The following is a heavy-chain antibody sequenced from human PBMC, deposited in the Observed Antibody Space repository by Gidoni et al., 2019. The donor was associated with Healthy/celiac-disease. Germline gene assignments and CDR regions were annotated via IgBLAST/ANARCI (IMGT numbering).Heavy chain of an antibody. J-gene: IGHJ3*02. CDR2: SYYSGST. Sequence: QVQLQESGPGLVTPSQTLSLTCTVSGRSISSGGYYWTWIRPHPGKGLEWIGYSYYSGSTYYNPSLKSRVTISVDTSKNQFSLKLSSVTAADTAVYYCARATVTRGAFDIWGQGTMVTVSS. D-gene: IGHD4-17*01. CDR3: ARATVTRGAFDI. V-gene: IGHV4-31*03. CDR1: GRSISSGGYY.